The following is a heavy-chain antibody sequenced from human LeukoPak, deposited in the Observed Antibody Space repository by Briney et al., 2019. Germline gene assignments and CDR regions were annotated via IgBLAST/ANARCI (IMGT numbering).Heavy chain of an antibody. CDR2: IIPIFGTA. D-gene: IGHD3-3*01. CDR3: ARVGYYDFWSGYSS. V-gene: IGHV1-69*05. Sequence: ASVTVSCKASGGTFSSYAISWVRQAPGQGLEWMGGIIPIFGTANYAQKFQGRVTITTDESTSTAYMELSSLRSEDTAVYYCARVGYYDFWSGYSSWGQGTLVTVSS. CDR1: GGTFSSYA. J-gene: IGHJ5*02.